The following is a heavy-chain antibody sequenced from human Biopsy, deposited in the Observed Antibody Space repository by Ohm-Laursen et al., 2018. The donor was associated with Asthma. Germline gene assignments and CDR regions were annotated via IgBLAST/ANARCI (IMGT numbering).Heavy chain of an antibody. J-gene: IGHJ4*02. CDR1: GFKFDEYT. V-gene: IGHV3-9*01. Sequence: SLRLSCTASGFKFDEYTMHWVRQAPGKGLEWVSGISWNSATIGYADSAEGRFTISRDNAKNSVFLHMDSLRPEDTAFYYCAKVRSDWVITESFDYWGQGVLATVSS. D-gene: IGHD3-22*01. CDR3: AKVRSDWVITESFDY. CDR2: ISWNSATI.